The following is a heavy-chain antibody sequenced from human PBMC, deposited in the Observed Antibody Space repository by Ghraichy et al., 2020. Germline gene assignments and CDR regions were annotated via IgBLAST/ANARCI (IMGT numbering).Heavy chain of an antibody. CDR1: GFTFSDHY. J-gene: IGHJ6*02. V-gene: IGHV3-72*01. D-gene: IGHD3-10*01. CDR2: SRNRANSYST. Sequence: GGPLRLSCAASGFTFSDHYMDWVRQAPGKGLEWVGRSRNRANSYSTEYAASVKGRFTISRADSENSAFLQMTSLRTEDTAVYYCGRVPITNYAMDVWGQGTTVTVSS. CDR3: GRVPITNYAMDV.